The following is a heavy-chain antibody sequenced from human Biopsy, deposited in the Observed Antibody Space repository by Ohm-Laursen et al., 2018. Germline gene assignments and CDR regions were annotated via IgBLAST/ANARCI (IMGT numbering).Heavy chain of an antibody. V-gene: IGHV3-23*01. CDR3: ALAAAQTVTHFDY. Sequence: GSLRLSCAAPGFAFSTYAMSWVRQAPGKGLEWVSSITSSGASTDFADSVKGRFTISRDNSKNTLYLQMNSLRADDTAVYYCALAAAQTVTHFDYWGQGTLVTVSS. D-gene: IGHD4-17*01. CDR2: ITSSGAST. J-gene: IGHJ4*02. CDR1: GFAFSTYA.